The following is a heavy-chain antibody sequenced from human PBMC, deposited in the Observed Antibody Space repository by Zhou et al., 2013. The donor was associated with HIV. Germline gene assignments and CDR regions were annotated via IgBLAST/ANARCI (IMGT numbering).Heavy chain of an antibody. J-gene: IGHJ4*02. CDR1: GYSFTNFG. CDR2: ISVYNGNT. V-gene: IGHV1-18*01. D-gene: IGHD6-6*01. CDR3: ARGLAARTFDY. Sequence: QVQLVQSGAEVQKPGASVKVSCKASGYSFTNFGFIWVRQAPGQGLEWMGWISVYNGNTNYAQNLQARVTMTTDTSTSTAYMELRSLRSDDTAMYYCARGLAARTFDYWGQGTLITVSS.